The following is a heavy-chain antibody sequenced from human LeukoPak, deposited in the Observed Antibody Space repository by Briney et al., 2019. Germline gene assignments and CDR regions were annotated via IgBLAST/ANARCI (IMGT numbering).Heavy chain of an antibody. D-gene: IGHD3-22*01. J-gene: IGHJ4*02. Sequence: GGSLRLPCAASGFTFSSYAMSWVRQAPGKGLEWVSAISGSGGSTYYADSVKGRFTISRDNSKNTLYLQMNSLRAEDTAVYYCAKDLVGGDYYDSSVPWDYWGQGTLVTVSS. V-gene: IGHV3-23*01. CDR2: ISGSGGST. CDR1: GFTFSSYA. CDR3: AKDLVGGDYYDSSVPWDY.